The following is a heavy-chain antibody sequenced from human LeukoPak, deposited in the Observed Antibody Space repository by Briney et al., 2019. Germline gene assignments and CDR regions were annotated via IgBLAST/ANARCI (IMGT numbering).Heavy chain of an antibody. Sequence: GGSLRLSCAASGFTFSSYSMNWVRQAPGKGLEWVSSISSSSSYIYYADSVKGRFTISRDNAKNSLYLQMNSLRAEDTAVYYCATRLIFGVVNPNFDYWGQGTLVTVSS. D-gene: IGHD3-3*01. CDR1: GFTFSSYS. CDR3: ATRLIFGVVNPNFDY. CDR2: ISSSSSYI. V-gene: IGHV3-21*01. J-gene: IGHJ4*02.